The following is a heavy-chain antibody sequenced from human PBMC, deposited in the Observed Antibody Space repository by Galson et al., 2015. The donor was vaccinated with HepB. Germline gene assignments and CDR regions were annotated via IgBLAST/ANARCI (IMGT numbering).Heavy chain of an antibody. V-gene: IGHV3-23*01. CDR3: AKGWRWSRDGMDV. D-gene: IGHD4-23*01. CDR2: IGGDGATT. Sequence: SLRLSCAASGFTLSSSPMSWVRQGPGKGLEWVSGIGGDGATTYYADSVKGRFTISSDDSKSTLYLQMNSVRAEDTAKYYCAKGWRWSRDGMDVWGQGTTVIVSS. CDR1: GFTLSSSP. J-gene: IGHJ6*02.